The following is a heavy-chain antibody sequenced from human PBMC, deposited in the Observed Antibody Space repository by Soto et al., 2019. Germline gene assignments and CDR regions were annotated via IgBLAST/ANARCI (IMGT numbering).Heavy chain of an antibody. CDR3: AKGRGGSGSLTPRVDF. D-gene: IGHD3-10*01. Sequence: EVPLLESGGGLVQPGGSLRLSCAASGFTFNNYAMTWVRQAPGKGLEWVSDISGGGDTTSYADSVKGRFTVSSDGSKNTLYLQMSSLRAEDTALYYCAKGRGGSGSLTPRVDFWGQGTLVTVSS. J-gene: IGHJ4*02. CDR1: GFTFNNYA. V-gene: IGHV3-23*01. CDR2: ISGGGDTT.